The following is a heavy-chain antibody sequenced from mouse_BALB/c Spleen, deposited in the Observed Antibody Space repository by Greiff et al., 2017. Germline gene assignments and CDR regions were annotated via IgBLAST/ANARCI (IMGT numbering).Heavy chain of an antibody. J-gene: IGHJ3*01. D-gene: IGHD1-2*01. V-gene: IGHV1-31*01. CDR2: INPYNGAT. Sequence: VQLKQSGPELVKPGASVKISCKASGYSFTGYYMHWVKQSHVKSLEWIGRINPYNGATSYNQNFKDKASLTVDKSSSTAYMELHSLTSEDSAVYYCTLRLRTWFAYWGQGTLVTVSA. CDR1: GYSFTGYY. CDR3: TLRLRTWFAY.